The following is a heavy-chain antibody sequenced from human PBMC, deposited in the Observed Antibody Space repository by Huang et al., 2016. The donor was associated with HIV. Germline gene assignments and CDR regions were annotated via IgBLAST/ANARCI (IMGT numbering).Heavy chain of an antibody. J-gene: IGHJ4*02. CDR3: ARSRDYYGTSPDY. V-gene: IGHV4-34*02. CDR1: GGAFSDSY. Sequence: QVHLQQWGAGLLRPSETLSLTCAVYGGAFSDSYRSWIGEISQSGSVKYNPSLKGRLTISLDTSKSQFYRKLISVTAADAAVYYCARSRDYYGTSPDYWGQGTLVTVSS. CDR2: ISQSGSV. D-gene: IGHD3-10*01.